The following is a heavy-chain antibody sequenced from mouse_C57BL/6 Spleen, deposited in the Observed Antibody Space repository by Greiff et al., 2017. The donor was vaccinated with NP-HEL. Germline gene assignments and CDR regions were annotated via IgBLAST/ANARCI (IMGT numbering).Heavy chain of an antibody. V-gene: IGHV1-81*01. CDR2: IYPRSGNT. D-gene: IGHD3-2*02. J-gene: IGHJ4*01. Sequence: VQLQESGAELARPGASVKLSCKASGYTFTSYGISWVKQRTGQGLEWIGEIYPRSGNTYYNEKFKGKATLTADKSSSTAYMELRSLTSEDSAVYFCARERTAQATGYAMDYWGQGTSVTVSS. CDR1: GYTFTSYG. CDR3: ARERTAQATGYAMDY.